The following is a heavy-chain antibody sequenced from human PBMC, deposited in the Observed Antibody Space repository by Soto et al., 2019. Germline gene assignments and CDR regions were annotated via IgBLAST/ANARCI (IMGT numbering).Heavy chain of an antibody. Sequence: ASVKVSCKASGGTFSSYAISWVRQAPGQGLEWMGGIIPIFGTANYAQKFQGRVTITADESTSTAYMELSSLRSEDTAVYYCASGARYYYGSGSREFFDYWGQGTLVTVS. J-gene: IGHJ4*02. D-gene: IGHD3-10*01. CDR3: ASGARYYYGSGSREFFDY. V-gene: IGHV1-69*13. CDR2: IIPIFGTA. CDR1: GGTFSSYA.